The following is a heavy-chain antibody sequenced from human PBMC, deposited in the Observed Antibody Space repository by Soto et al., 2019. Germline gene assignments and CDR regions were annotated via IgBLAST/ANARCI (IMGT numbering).Heavy chain of an antibody. Sequence: GGSLRLSCAASGFTFSSYGMHWVRQAPGKGLEWVAVISYDGSNKYYADSVKGRFTISRDNSKNTLYLQMNSLRAEDTAVYYCAISRDPYYYYYGMDVWGQGTTVTVSS. CDR1: GFTFSSYG. CDR3: AISRDPYYYYYGMDV. CDR2: ISYDGSNK. J-gene: IGHJ6*02. V-gene: IGHV3-30*03. D-gene: IGHD2-21*02.